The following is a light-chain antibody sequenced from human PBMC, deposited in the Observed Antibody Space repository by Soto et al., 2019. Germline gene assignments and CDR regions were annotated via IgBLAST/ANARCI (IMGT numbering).Light chain of an antibody. CDR1: QRVSSY. CDR3: QHRSNWPLT. V-gene: IGKV3-11*01. CDR2: DAS. J-gene: IGKJ4*01. Sequence: EIVLTQSPATLSLSPRERATLSCRASQRVSSYLAWYQQKPGQAPRLLIYDASNRATCIPARFSGSGSGTDFTLTISSLEPEDFAVYYCQHRSNWPLTFGGGTKVEIK.